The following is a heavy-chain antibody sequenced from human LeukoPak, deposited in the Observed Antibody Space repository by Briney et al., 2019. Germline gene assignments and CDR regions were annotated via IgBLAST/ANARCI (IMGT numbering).Heavy chain of an antibody. J-gene: IGHJ4*02. CDR2: IYSGGST. CDR3: ARSGYYHRGYDFDY. D-gene: IGHD3-22*01. Sequence: RGSLRLSCAASGFTVSSNYMSWVRQAPGKGLEWVSVIYSGGSTYYADSVKGRFTISRDNSKNTLYLQMNSLRAEDTAVYYCARSGYYHRGYDFDYWGQGTLVTVSS. V-gene: IGHV3-53*01. CDR1: GFTVSSNY.